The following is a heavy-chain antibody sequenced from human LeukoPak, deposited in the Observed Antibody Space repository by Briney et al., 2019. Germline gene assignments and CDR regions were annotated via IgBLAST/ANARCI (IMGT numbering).Heavy chain of an antibody. CDR1: GFTFSNAW. J-gene: IGHJ4*02. CDR2: IKSKTDGGTT. D-gene: IGHD2-21*02. CDR3: TTDSPSVYCGGVCYPYYFDY. V-gene: IGHV3-15*01. Sequence: GGSLRLSCAASGFTFSNAWMSWVRQAPGKGLEWVGRIKSKTDGGTTDYAAPVKGRFTISRDDSKNTLYLQMNSLKTEDTAVYYCTTDSPSVYCGGVCYPYYFDYWGQGTLVTVSS.